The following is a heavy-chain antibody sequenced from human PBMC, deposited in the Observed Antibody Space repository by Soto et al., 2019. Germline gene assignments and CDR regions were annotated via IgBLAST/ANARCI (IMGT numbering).Heavy chain of an antibody. D-gene: IGHD3-22*01. CDR3: ARVSTPYYYDSSGYYAIDY. V-gene: IGHV4-59*08. CDR2: IYYSGST. CDR1: GGSISSYY. Sequence: SETLSLTCTVSGGSISSYYWSWIRQPPGKGLEWIGYIYYSGSTNYNPSLKSRVTISVDTSKNQFSLKLSSVTAADTAVYYCARVSTPYYYDSSGYYAIDYWGQGTLVTVSS. J-gene: IGHJ4*02.